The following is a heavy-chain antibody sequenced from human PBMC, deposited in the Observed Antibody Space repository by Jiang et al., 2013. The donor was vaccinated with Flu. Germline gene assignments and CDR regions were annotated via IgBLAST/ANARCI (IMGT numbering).Heavy chain of an antibody. D-gene: IGHD3-3*01. CDR1: GFSLRTSGVG. CDR2: IYWHDEK. Sequence: KPTQTLTLTCTFSGFSLRTSGVGVGWIRQPPGKGLEWLALIYWHDEKLYNPSLKNRVTITKDTSKSQVVLTMTNMDPVDTATYYCARNGVFGVVIADDAFDIWGQGTMVTVSS. CDR3: ARNGVFGVVIADDAFDI. V-gene: IGHV2-5*01. J-gene: IGHJ3*02.